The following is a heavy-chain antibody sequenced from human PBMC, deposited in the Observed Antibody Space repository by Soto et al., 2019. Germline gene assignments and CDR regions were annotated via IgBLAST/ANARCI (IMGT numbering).Heavy chain of an antibody. CDR3: AKSSRYCSGSGCFYCCDY. Sequence: EVQLLESGGGLVQPGGSLRLSCAASGFSIGSSAWSWVRQAPGKGLDWVSTIGGNGVTTFYSDSAKGRFTISRDISRNTVFLQMSSLRAEDTALYYCAKSSRYCSGSGCFYCCDYWGQGTLVTVSS. D-gene: IGHD2-15*01. CDR2: IGGNGVTT. J-gene: IGHJ4*02. CDR1: GFSIGSSA. V-gene: IGHV3-23*01.